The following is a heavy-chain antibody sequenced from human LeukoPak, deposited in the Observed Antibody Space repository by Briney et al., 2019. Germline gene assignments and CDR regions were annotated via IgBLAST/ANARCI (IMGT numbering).Heavy chain of an antibody. Sequence: PSQTLSLTCVISGDSVSSNTAAWNWIRPSPSRGLEWLGRTFYGSEWYTDYAPSVRGRMTVNPDTTRNQVSLHLNSVTPEDTAVYYCARNYYGSGSYYVFESWGQGTLVTVSS. D-gene: IGHD3-10*01. CDR2: TFYGSEWYT. V-gene: IGHV6-1*01. CDR3: ARNYYGSGSYYVFES. J-gene: IGHJ4*02. CDR1: GDSVSSNTAA.